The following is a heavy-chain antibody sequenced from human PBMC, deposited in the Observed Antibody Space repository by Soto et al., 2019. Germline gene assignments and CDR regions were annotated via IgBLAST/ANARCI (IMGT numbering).Heavy chain of an antibody. D-gene: IGHD3-22*01. Sequence: SDTLSLTCTVSGGSISGSSDYCGWIRQPPGKGLGLIGSIFYSGSTYYSPSLKSRVTLYVDKSKNKFSLKLTSVTAADKSVYYCATDSSYYYDSSAYYSNWFDPWGQGMLVTVS. J-gene: IGHJ5*02. CDR1: GGSISGSSDY. V-gene: IGHV4-39*01. CDR3: ATDSSYYYDSSAYYSNWFDP. CDR2: IFYSGST.